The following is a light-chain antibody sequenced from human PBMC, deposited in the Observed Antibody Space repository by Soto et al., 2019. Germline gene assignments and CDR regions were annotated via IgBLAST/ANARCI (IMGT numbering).Light chain of an antibody. CDR2: DAS. CDR3: QQYNSYPWP. CDR1: QGISNY. J-gene: IGKJ1*01. V-gene: IGKV1-17*03. Sequence: DVQMTQYPNAMSASVGDRVTITCLASQGISNYLAWFQQKPGKAPKLLIYDASSLESGVPSRFSGSGSGTEFTLTISSLQPDDFATYYCQQYNSYPWPFGQGTKVDI.